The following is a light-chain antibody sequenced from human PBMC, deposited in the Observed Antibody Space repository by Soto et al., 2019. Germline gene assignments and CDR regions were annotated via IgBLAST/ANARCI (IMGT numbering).Light chain of an antibody. J-gene: IGKJ1*01. CDR2: GTS. V-gene: IGKV3-20*01. CDR3: QQYLAIPRT. Sequence: EIVVTQSPGTLSLSPGERATLSCRASQSIGNDHLAWYQQKPGQAPRLLIYGTSNRATGGIADRFSGSGSGTDFTLTISSLQAEDVAVYYCQQYLAIPRTFGQGTKVDIK. CDR1: QSIGNDH.